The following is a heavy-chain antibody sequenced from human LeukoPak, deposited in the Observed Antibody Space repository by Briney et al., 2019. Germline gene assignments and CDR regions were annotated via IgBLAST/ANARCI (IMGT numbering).Heavy chain of an antibody. CDR3: ARGREELVVPAYYFDY. V-gene: IGHV4-34*01. D-gene: IGHD2-2*01. CDR2: INHSGST. CDR1: GGSFSGYY. Sequence: EPSETLSLTCAVYGGSFSGYYWSWIRQPPGKGLEWIGEINHSGSTNYNPSLKSRVTISVDTSKNQFSLKLSSVTAAGTAVYYCARGREELVVPAYYFDYWGQGTLVTVSS. J-gene: IGHJ4*02.